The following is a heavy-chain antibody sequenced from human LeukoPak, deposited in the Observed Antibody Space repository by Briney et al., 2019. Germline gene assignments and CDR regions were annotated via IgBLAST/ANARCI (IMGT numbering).Heavy chain of an antibody. CDR3: VRGTYSGYDLDYFDY. CDR1: GFTFDDYA. J-gene: IGHJ4*02. CDR2: ISWNSGSI. D-gene: IGHD5-12*01. V-gene: IGHV3-9*01. Sequence: PGGSLRLSCAASGFTFDDYAMHWVRQAPGKGLEWVSGISWNSGSIGYADSVKGRFTISRDNAKNSLYLQMNSLRAEDTALYYCVRGTYSGYDLDYFDYWGQGTLVTVSS.